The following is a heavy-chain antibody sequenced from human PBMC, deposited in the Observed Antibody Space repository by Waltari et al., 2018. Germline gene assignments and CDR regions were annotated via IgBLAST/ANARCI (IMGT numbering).Heavy chain of an antibody. D-gene: IGHD3-10*01. CDR2: IRYDGSNK. J-gene: IGHJ2*01. V-gene: IGHV3-30*02. CDR3: ARDLWFGPPDGQSWYFDL. CDR1: GFTFSSYG. Sequence: QVQLVESGGGVVQPGGSLRLSCAASGFTFSSYGMHWVRQAPGKGLEWVAFIRYDGSNKYYADSVKGRFTISRDNSKNTLYLQMNSLRAEDTAVYYCARDLWFGPPDGQSWYFDLWGRGTLVTVSS.